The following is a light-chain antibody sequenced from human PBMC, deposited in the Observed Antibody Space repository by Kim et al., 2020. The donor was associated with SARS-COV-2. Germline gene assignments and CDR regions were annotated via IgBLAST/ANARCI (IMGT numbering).Light chain of an antibody. CDR3: QQYGGT. J-gene: IGKJ1*01. CDR2: GAS. V-gene: IGKV3-20*01. CDR1: QNVNSDY. Sequence: EIVLTQSPGTLSLSPGERATLSCRASQNVNSDYLTWYQQKPGQAPRLLIYGASSRATGIPDRFSGSGSGTDFTLTIGRLEPEDSAVYYCQQYGGTFGQGTKVDIK.